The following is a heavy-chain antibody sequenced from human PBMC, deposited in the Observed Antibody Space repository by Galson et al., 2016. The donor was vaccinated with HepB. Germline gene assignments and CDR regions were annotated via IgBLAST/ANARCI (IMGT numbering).Heavy chain of an antibody. Sequence: SLRLSCAVSGFTFISYGMHWVRQAPGKGLEWVAVISYDGRNQHYADSVKGRFTISRDNPKNTLYLQMNSLRAEDTAVYYCGKHGGFDYWGQGALVTVSS. CDR3: GKHGGFDY. V-gene: IGHV3-30*18. D-gene: IGHD3-16*01. CDR2: ISYDGRNQ. CDR1: GFTFISYG. J-gene: IGHJ4*02.